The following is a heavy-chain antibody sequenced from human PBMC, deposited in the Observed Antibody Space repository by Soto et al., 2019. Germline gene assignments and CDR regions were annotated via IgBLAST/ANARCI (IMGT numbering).Heavy chain of an antibody. CDR2: ISFDGANE. J-gene: IGHJ6*02. V-gene: IGHV3-30-3*01. D-gene: IGHD2-15*01. CDR1: EFTFSSYA. CDR3: ARPIPRWSYHYGMDV. Sequence: QLVESGGRGVQPGRSLRLSCEASEFTFSSYAMHWVRQAPGRGLEWVALISFDGANEYYADSVKGRFIISRDNSTSIVYLQMKSLRPDDTAIYYCARPIPRWSYHYGMDVWCQGTTVTVSS.